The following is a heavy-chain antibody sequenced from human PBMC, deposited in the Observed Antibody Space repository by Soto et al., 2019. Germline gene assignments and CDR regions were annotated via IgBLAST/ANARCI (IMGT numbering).Heavy chain of an antibody. J-gene: IGHJ4*02. V-gene: IGHV3-21*01. CDR2: ISSSSSYI. D-gene: IGHD3-16*02. CDR3: AREPALYDYIWGSYRYTGFDY. CDR1: GFTFSSYS. Sequence: GGSLRLSCAASGFTFSSYSMNWVRQAPGKGLEWVSSISSSSSYIYYADSVKGRFTISRDNAKNSLYLQMNSLRAEDTAVYYCAREPALYDYIWGSYRYTGFDYWGQGTLVTVSS.